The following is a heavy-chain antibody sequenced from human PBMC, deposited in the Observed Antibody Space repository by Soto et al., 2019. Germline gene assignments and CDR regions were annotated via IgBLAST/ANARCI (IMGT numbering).Heavy chain of an antibody. J-gene: IGHJ3*01. Sequence: GGSLRLSCAAFGLTISGKKYVAWVRQAPGKGLEWVSALYDVDGSFYADSVKGRFTTSSDSSKTTVYLQMNDLRPDDTAVYYCATWHEREHAYDVWGQGTTVT. V-gene: IGHV3-53*01. CDR1: GLTISGKKY. CDR3: ATWHEREHAYDV. CDR2: LYDVDGS. D-gene: IGHD1-1*01.